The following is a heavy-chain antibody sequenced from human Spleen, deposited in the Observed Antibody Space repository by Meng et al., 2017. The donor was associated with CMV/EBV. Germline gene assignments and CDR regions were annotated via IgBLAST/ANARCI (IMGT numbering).Heavy chain of an antibody. J-gene: IGHJ5*02. CDR3: ARDGKSPYCGGDCYSAGQFDP. CDR1: DYY. CDR2: IYCSGNT. Sequence: DYYWSWIRQPAGKGLEWIGYIYCSGNTYYDPSLRSRVTISVDTSKNQFSLKLSSVTAADTAVYYCARDGKSPYCGGDCYSAGQFDPWGQGTLVTVSS. D-gene: IGHD2-21*01. V-gene: IGHV4-30-4*08.